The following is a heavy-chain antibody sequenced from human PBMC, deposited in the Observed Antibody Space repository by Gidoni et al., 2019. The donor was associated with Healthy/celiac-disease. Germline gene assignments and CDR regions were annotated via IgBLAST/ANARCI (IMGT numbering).Heavy chain of an antibody. CDR3: ARGLRRRAFDI. V-gene: IGHV4-34*01. J-gene: IGHJ3*02. Sequence: GLEWIGEINHSGSTNYNPSLKSRVTISVDTSKNQFSLKLSSVTAADTAVYYCARGLRRRAFDIWGQGTMVTVSS. CDR2: INHSGST.